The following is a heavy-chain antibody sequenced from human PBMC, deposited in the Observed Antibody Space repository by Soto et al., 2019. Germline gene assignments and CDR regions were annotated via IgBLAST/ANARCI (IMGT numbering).Heavy chain of an antibody. CDR2: VSPIGTP. Sequence: QVQLQESGPGLVKPSQTLSLTCTVSGDSVSGGYYCSWVRQRPRKVLEWIGYVSPIGTPYYSPSLSSRVSISIATSKNQLSLEVRSVTAADTAVYYCARERGSYGMDVWGQGTTVTVSS. CDR3: ARERGSYGMDV. V-gene: IGHV4-31*03. CDR1: GDSVSGGYY. J-gene: IGHJ6*02.